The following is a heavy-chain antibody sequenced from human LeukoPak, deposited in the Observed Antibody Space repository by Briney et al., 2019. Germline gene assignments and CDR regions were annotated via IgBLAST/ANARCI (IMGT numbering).Heavy chain of an antibody. CDR1: GYSFGSFG. Sequence: GASVKVSCKGSGYSFGSFGINWVRQAPGQGLGWMGWISAYNGDTNYAQKFQGRVTMTTDTSTSTAYMDLMSLRSDDTAVYYCARGGYYGSGSFPDYWGQGTLVTVSS. J-gene: IGHJ4*02. D-gene: IGHD3-10*01. V-gene: IGHV1-18*01. CDR2: ISAYNGDT. CDR3: ARGGYYGSGSFPDY.